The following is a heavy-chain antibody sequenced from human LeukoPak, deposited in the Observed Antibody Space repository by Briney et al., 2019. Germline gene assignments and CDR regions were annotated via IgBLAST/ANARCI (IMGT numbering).Heavy chain of an antibody. CDR1: GFTFSSYW. CDR2: IKQDGSEK. J-gene: IGHJ4*02. V-gene: IGHV3-7*01. D-gene: IGHD3-10*01. Sequence: GGSLRLSCAASGFTFSSYWMSWVRQAPGKGLEWVANIKQDGSEKYYVDSVKGRFTISRDNAKNSLYLQMNSLRAEDTAVYYCAKLASSFVVDYWGQGTLVTVSS. CDR3: AKLASSFVVDY.